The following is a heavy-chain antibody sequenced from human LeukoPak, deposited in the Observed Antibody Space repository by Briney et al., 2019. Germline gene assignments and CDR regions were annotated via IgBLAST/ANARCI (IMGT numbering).Heavy chain of an antibody. D-gene: IGHD7-27*01. CDR3: ARDHKLGAFDI. CDR2: IYYSGST. J-gene: IGHJ3*02. CDR1: GGSISSYY. V-gene: IGHV4-59*01. Sequence: SETLSLTCTVSGGSISSYYGSWIRQPPGKGLEWIGYIYYSGSTNYNPSLKSRVTISVDTSKNQFSLKLSSVTAADTAVYYCARDHKLGAFDIWGQGTMVTVSS.